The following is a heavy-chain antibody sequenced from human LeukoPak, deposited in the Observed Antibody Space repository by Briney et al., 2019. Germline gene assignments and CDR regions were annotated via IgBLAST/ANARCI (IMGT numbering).Heavy chain of an antibody. CDR3: AKDVCSTTSCYSDY. D-gene: IGHD2-2*02. V-gene: IGHV3-30*02. J-gene: IGHJ4*02. Sequence: GGSLRLSCAASGFTFTNYGIHWVRQAPGKGLEWVAFTRYDGSNKYYADSVKGRFTISRDNSKNTVYLQMNSLRAEDTAVYYCAKDVCSTTSCYSDYWGQGTLVTVSS. CDR2: TRYDGSNK. CDR1: GFTFTNYG.